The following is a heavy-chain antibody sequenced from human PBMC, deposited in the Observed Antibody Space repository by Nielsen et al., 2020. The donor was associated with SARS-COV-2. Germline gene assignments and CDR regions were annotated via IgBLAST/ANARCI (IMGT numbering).Heavy chain of an antibody. CDR1: GGSISSGGYY. D-gene: IGHD2-2*01. CDR2: IYYSGST. Sequence: SETLSLTCTVSGGSISSGGYYWSWIRQHPGKGLEWIGYIYYSGSTYYNPSLKSRVTISVDTSKNQFSLKLSSVTAADTAVYYCARGLTPIIVVVPAAPSPYMDVWGKGTTVTVSS. V-gene: IGHV4-31*03. J-gene: IGHJ6*03. CDR3: ARGLTPIIVVVPAAPSPYMDV.